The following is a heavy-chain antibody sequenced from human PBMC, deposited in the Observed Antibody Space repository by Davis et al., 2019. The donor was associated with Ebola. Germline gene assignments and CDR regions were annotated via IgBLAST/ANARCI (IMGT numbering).Heavy chain of an antibody. CDR3: ARGLQNNYYYYATDV. J-gene: IGHJ6*02. V-gene: IGHV4-59*08. CDR2: IHYSGST. D-gene: IGHD4-11*01. CDR1: GGSISSYY. Sequence: MPSETLSLTCTVSGGSISSYYWSWIRQPPGKGLECIGYIHYSGSTNYNPSLKSRATISVDTSKNQFSLKLRSVTVADTAVYYCARGLQNNYYYYATDVWGQGTTVTVSS.